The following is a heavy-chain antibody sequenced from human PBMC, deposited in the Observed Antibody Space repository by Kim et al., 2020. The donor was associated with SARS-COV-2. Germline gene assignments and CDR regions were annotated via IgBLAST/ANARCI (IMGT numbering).Heavy chain of an antibody. CDR2: IYYSGST. J-gene: IGHJ4*02. CDR3: ARQGDSSSWYYFDY. Sequence: SETLSLTCTVSGGSISSSSYYWGWIRQPPGKGLEWIGSIYYSGSTYYNPSLKSRVTISVDTSKNQFSLKLSSVTAADTAVYYCARQGDSSSWYYFDYWGQGTLVTVSS. D-gene: IGHD6-13*01. CDR1: GGSISSSSYY. V-gene: IGHV4-39*01.